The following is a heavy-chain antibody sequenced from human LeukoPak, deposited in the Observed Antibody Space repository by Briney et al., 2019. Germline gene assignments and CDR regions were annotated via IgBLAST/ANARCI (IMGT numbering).Heavy chain of an antibody. J-gene: IGHJ4*02. CDR1: GFTFSSYG. V-gene: IGHV3-23*01. Sequence: GGTLRLSCAASGFTFSSYGMSWVRQAPGKGLEWVSAISGSGGSTYYADSVKGRFTISRDNSKNTLYLQMNSLRAEDTAVYYCARVPCSGGSCRYFDYWGQGTLVTVSS. CDR3: ARVPCSGGSCRYFDY. D-gene: IGHD2-15*01. CDR2: ISGSGGST.